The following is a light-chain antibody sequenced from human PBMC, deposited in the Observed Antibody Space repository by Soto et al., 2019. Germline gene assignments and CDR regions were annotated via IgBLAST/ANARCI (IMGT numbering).Light chain of an antibody. J-gene: IGLJ1*01. CDR1: SSDVGSYNL. V-gene: IGLV2-14*02. CDR2: EGS. CDR3: AAWDDRLNAYV. Sequence: QSALTQPASVSGSPGQSITISCTGTSSDVGSYNLVSWYQQHPGKAPKLMIYEGSKRPSGVPDRFSGSKSGTSASLAISGLRPEDEADYYCAAWDDRLNAYVFGTGTKLTVL.